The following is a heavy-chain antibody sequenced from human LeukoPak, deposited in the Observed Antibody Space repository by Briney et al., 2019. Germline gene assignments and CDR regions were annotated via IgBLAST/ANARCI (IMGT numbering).Heavy chain of an antibody. V-gene: IGHV4-39*01. CDR2: IYYSGST. J-gene: IGHJ4*02. D-gene: IGHD2-15*01. CDR3: ARAVPPSDIVVVVAHAYYFDY. CDR1: GGSISSSSYY. Sequence: SETLSLTCTVSGGSISSSSYYWGWIRQPPGKGLEWIGSIYYSGSTYYNPSLKSRVTISVDTSKNQFSLKLSSVTAADTAVYYCARAVPPSDIVVVVAHAYYFDYWGQGTLVTVSS.